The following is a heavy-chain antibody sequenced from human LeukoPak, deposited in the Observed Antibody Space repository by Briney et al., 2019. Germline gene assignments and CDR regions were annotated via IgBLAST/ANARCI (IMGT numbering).Heavy chain of an antibody. V-gene: IGHV4-4*07. Sequence: SETLSLTCTVSGGSVTTCYWSWIRQPAGKGLEWIGRIYTSGSTNYNPSLESRVTLSADTSKNQFSLKMSSVTAADTAVYYCARVYGSRAFDIWGQGTLVTVSS. J-gene: IGHJ3*02. CDR3: ARVYGSRAFDI. D-gene: IGHD3-10*01. CDR2: IYTSGST. CDR1: GGSVTTCY.